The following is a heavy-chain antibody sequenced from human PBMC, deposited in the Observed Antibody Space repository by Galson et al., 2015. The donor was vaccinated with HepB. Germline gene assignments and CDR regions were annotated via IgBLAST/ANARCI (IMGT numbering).Heavy chain of an antibody. CDR2: IIPTLGIA. J-gene: IGHJ6*02. CDR1: GGTFSSYA. Sequence: SVKVSCKASGGTFSSYAISWVRQAPGQGLEWMGRIIPTLGIANYAQKFQGRVTITADKSTSTAYMELSSLRSEDTAVYYCASAGSSWYIYYYGMDVWGQGNPGHRLL. V-gene: IGHV1-69*04. CDR3: ASAGSSWYIYYYGMDV. D-gene: IGHD6-13*01.